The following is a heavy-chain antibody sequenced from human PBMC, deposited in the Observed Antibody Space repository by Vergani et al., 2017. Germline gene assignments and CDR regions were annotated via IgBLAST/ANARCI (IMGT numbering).Heavy chain of an antibody. CDR1: GYTFSNYY. Sequence: QVQVVQSGAEVKKSGASVKVSCKTSGYTFSNYYMHWVRQAPGQGLEWMGIINPSGGHTNYAQKFQGRVTMTRDTSTSTVYMELSSLRSEDTAIYYCSRGDYCILTFYRYWGQGTLVTVSA. CDR2: INPSGGHT. V-gene: IGHV1-46*03. D-gene: IGHD3-9*01. CDR3: SRGDYCILTFYRY. J-gene: IGHJ4*02.